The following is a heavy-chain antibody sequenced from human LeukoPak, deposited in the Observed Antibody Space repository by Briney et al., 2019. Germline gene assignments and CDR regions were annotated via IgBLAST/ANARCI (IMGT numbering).Heavy chain of an antibody. CDR3: ASQYYYDSSGSWGPSTGP. V-gene: IGHV5-51*01. CDR2: IYPGDSDT. Sequence: GESLKISCKGSGYSFTSYWIGWVRQMPGKGLEWMGIIYPGDSDTRYSPSFQGQVTISADKSISTAYLQWSSLKASDTAMYYCASQYYYDSSGSWGPSTGPWGQGTMVTVSS. CDR1: GYSFTSYW. D-gene: IGHD3-22*01. J-gene: IGHJ3*01.